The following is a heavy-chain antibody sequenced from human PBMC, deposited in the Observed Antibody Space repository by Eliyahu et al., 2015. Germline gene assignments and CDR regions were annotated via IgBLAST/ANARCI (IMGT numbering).Heavy chain of an antibody. J-gene: IGHJ4*02. CDR3: ARGSGRSYYVDY. CDR2: IYYSGSA. CDR1: GXSMSSGDYY. V-gene: IGHV4-30-4*01. Sequence: QVQLQESGPGLVKPSQTLSLTCXVXGXSMSSGDYYWSWIRQPPGKGLEWIGYIYYSGSAYYNPSLKSQATISVDTSKKQFSLKLSSVTAADTAVYYCARGSGRSYYVDYWGQGTLVTVSS. D-gene: IGHD2-15*01.